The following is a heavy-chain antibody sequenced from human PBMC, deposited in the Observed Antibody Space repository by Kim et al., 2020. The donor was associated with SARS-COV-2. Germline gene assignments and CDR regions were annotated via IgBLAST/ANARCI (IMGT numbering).Heavy chain of an antibody. CDR3: ARRGGRRGYCSSTSCLDYYYYYGMDV. J-gene: IGHJ6*02. D-gene: IGHD2-2*01. Sequence: SETLSLTCAVYGGSFSGYYWSWIRQPPGKGLEWIGEINHSGSTNYNPSLKSRVTISVDTSKNQFSLKLSSVTAADTAVYYCARRGGRRGYCSSTSCLDYYYYYGMDVWGQVTTVTVSS. CDR1: GGSFSGYY. CDR2: INHSGST. V-gene: IGHV4-34*01.